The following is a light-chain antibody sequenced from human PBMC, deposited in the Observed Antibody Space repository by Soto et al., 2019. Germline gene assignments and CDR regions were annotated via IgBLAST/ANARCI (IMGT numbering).Light chain of an antibody. Sequence: QSVLTQPASVSGPPGQSITISCTVTSSDVGNYNYVSWYQQYPGRVPKLLIYMVSNRPSGVSNRFSGSKSGNTASLTISGLQAEDEADYFCTSPTPGSLYVFGTGTKVTVL. J-gene: IGLJ1*01. CDR3: TSPTPGSLYV. CDR1: SSDVGNYNY. CDR2: MVS. V-gene: IGLV2-14*01.